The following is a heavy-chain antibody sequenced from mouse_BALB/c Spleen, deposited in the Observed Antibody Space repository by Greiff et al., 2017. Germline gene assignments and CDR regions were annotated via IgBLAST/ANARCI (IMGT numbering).Heavy chain of an antibody. Sequence: QVQLQQSGAELAKPGASVKMSCKASGYTFTSYWMHWVKQRPGQGLEWIGYINPSTGYTEYNQKFKDKATLTADKSSSTAYMQLSSLTSEDSAVYYCARRNGKGSWYFDDWGQGTTLTVAS. J-gene: IGHJ2*01. CDR3: ARRNGKGSWYFDD. V-gene: IGHV1-7*01. CDR1: GYTFTSYW. D-gene: IGHD2-1*01. CDR2: INPSTGYT.